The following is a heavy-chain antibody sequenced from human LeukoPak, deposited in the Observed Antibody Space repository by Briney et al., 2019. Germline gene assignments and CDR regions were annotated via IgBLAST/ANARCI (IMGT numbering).Heavy chain of an antibody. V-gene: IGHV3-33*01. Sequence: GGSLRLSCAASGFTFSSYGMHWVRQAPGKGLEWVAVIWYDGSNGYSADSVKGRFTISRDNSKNTLFLHMNSLRAEDTAVYYCAGYFFDGSAYDYWGQGTLVTVSS. CDR2: IWYDGSNG. CDR3: AGYFFDGSAYDY. CDR1: GFTFSSYG. D-gene: IGHD3-22*01. J-gene: IGHJ4*02.